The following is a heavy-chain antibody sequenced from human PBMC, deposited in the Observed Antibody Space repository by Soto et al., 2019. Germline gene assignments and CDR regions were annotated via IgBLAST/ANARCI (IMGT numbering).Heavy chain of an antibody. CDR2: IYHSGST. V-gene: IGHV4-30-2*01. D-gene: IGHD3-10*01. CDR3: ASAIGWFGELLGGYYFDY. J-gene: IGHJ4*02. CDR1: GGSISSGGYS. Sequence: QLQLQESGSGLVKPSQTLSLTCAVSGGSISSGGYSWSWIRQPPGKGLEWIGYIYHSGSTYYNPSLKNLVTISVDRSKNQSSLKLSSVTAADTAVYYCASAIGWFGELLGGYYFDYWGQGTLVTVSS.